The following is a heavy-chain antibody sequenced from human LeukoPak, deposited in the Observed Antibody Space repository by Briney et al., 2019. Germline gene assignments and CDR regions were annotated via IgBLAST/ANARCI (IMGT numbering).Heavy chain of an antibody. V-gene: IGHV3-23*01. CDR1: GFTFSSYA. J-gene: IGHJ4*02. Sequence: SGGSLRLSCAASGFTFSSYAMSWVRQAPGKGLEWVSAISGSGGSTYYADSVKGRFTISRDNSKNTLYLQMNSLRAEDAAVYYCAKDQGKGGTMVRVKGSGTFDYWGQGTLVTVSS. CDR3: AKDQGKGGTMVRVKGSGTFDY. CDR2: ISGSGGST. D-gene: IGHD3-10*01.